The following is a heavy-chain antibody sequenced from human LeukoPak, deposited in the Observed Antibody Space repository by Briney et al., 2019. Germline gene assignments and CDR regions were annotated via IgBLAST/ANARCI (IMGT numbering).Heavy chain of an antibody. V-gene: IGHV3-9*01. J-gene: IGHJ6*03. CDR3: AKDAIAAYYYYMDV. CDR2: ISWNSGSI. D-gene: IGHD2-21*01. CDR1: GFTFDDYA. Sequence: GGSLRLSCAASGFTFDDYAMHWVRQAPGKGLEWVSGISWNSGSIRYADSVKGRFTISRDNAKNSLYLQMNSLRAEDTALYYCAKDAIAAYYYYMDVWGKGTTVTISS.